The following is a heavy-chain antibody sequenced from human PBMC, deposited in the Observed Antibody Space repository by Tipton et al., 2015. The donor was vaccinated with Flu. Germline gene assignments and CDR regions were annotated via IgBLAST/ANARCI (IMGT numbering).Heavy chain of an antibody. Sequence: SLRLSCAVSGFTFRNYWMTWVRQAPGKGLEWVANMDLHGSEIYYVPSVRGRFTISRDNSKNTLYLQMSSLRVEDTAVYYCAKVGYGDRFYPDYWGQGTLVTVSS. V-gene: IGHV3-7*03. CDR2: MDLHGSEI. D-gene: IGHD4-17*01. CDR3: AKVGYGDRFYPDY. CDR1: GFTFRNYW. J-gene: IGHJ4*02.